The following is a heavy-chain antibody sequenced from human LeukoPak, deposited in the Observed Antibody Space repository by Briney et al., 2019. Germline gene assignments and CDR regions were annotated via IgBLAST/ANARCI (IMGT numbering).Heavy chain of an antibody. Sequence: EASVKVSCTASGGTFSSYAISWVRQAPGRGLEWMGGIIPIFGTANYAQKFQGRVTITADESTSTAYMELSSLRSEDTAVYYCAREWRDIVVVPAAMPPYFYGMDVWGQGTTVTVS. J-gene: IGHJ6*02. CDR2: IIPIFGTA. CDR3: AREWRDIVVVPAAMPPYFYGMDV. V-gene: IGHV1-69*13. D-gene: IGHD2-2*01. CDR1: GGTFSSYA.